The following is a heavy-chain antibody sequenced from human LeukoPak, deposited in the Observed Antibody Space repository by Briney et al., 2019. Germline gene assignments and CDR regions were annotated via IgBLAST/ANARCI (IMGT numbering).Heavy chain of an antibody. CDR1: RYSFTSYW. CDR3: ARRGDSDFRID. V-gene: IGHV5-51*01. CDR2: IYPGDSDT. Sequence: GESLKISCKGSRYSFTSYWIGWVRQMPGKGLEWMGIIYPGDSDTRYSPSFQGQVTISADKSISTAYLQWNSLEASDSAIYYCARRGDSDFRIDWGQGTLVTVSS. J-gene: IGHJ4*02. D-gene: IGHD2-21*02.